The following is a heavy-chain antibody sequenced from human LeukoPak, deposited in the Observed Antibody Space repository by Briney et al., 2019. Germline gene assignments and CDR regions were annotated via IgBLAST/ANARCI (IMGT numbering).Heavy chain of an antibody. CDR1: GGSISGYY. CDR2: IYTSGST. Sequence: PSETLSLTCTVSGGSISGYYWSWIRQPAGKGLEWIGRIYTSGSTNYNPSLKSRVTMSVDTAKNQFSLKLGSVTAADTAVYYCARESSLYCSSTSCYPAGFHNYMDVWGKGTTVTVSS. CDR3: ARESSLYCSSTSCYPAGFHNYMDV. V-gene: IGHV4-4*07. J-gene: IGHJ6*03. D-gene: IGHD2-2*01.